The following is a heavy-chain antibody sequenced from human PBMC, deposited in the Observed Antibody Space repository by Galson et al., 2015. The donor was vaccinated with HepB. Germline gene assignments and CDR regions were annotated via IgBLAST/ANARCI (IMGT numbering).Heavy chain of an antibody. J-gene: IGHJ6*02. D-gene: IGHD4-17*01. CDR1: GGTFSSYA. V-gene: IGHV1-69*13. Sequence: SVKVSCKASGGTFSSYAISWVRQAPGQGLEWMGGIVPIFGTANYAQKFQGRVTITADESTSTAYMELSSLRSEDTAVYYCARDQPYGDLAAGGMDVWGQGTTVTVSS. CDR3: ARDQPYGDLAAGGMDV. CDR2: IVPIFGTA.